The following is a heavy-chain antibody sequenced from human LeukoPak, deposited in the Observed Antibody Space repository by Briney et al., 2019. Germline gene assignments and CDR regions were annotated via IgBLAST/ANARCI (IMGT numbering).Heavy chain of an antibody. Sequence: GSLRLSCAASGFTFSNYILNWVRQAPGEGLEWVSSSSTSSTYMYYADSVKGRFTISRDNAKSSLYLQMNSLRAEDTAVYYCARAMSFHYGSAFDYWGQGTLVTVFS. CDR3: ARAMSFHYGSAFDY. CDR2: SSTSSTYM. CDR1: GFTFSNYI. D-gene: IGHD3-10*01. V-gene: IGHV3-21*01. J-gene: IGHJ4*02.